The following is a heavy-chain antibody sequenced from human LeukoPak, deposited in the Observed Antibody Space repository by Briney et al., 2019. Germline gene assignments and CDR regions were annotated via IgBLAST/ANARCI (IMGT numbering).Heavy chain of an antibody. CDR1: GFNFTNHA. V-gene: IGHV3-64*01. CDR3: ARAGVIRYVAWLINYYMDV. D-gene: IGHD3-9*01. Sequence: GGSLRLSCAASGFNFTNHAMQWVRQAPGKGLEYVSAISGNGGSTYYANSVKGRFTISRDNSKNTVYLQMDSLRAEDMAVYYCARAGVIRYVAWLINYYMDVWGKGTTVTVSS. CDR2: ISGNGGST. J-gene: IGHJ6*03.